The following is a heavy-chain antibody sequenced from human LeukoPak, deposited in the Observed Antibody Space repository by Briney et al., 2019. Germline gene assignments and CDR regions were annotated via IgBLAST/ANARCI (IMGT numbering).Heavy chain of an antibody. CDR2: IKQDGSEK. J-gene: IGHJ6*02. CDR1: GFTFSSYS. Sequence: PGGSLRLSCAASGFTFSSYSMNWVRQAPGKGLEWVANIKQDGSEKYYVDSVKGRFTISRDNAKNSLYLQMNSLSAEDTAVYYCGRAMDVWGQGTTVTVSS. CDR3: GRAMDV. V-gene: IGHV3-7*04.